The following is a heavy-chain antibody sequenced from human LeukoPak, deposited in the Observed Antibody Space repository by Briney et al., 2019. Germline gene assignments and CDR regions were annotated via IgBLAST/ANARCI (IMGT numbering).Heavy chain of an antibody. V-gene: IGHV3-21*01. Sequence: PGGSLRLSCAASGFTFSSYSMNWVRQAPGKGLEWVSSISSSSSYIYYADSVKGRFTISRDNSKNTLYLQMNSLRAEDTAVYYCAKDYLRYYFDYWGQGTLVTVSS. CDR3: AKDYLRYYFDY. D-gene: IGHD4-17*01. CDR2: ISSSSSYI. CDR1: GFTFSSYS. J-gene: IGHJ4*02.